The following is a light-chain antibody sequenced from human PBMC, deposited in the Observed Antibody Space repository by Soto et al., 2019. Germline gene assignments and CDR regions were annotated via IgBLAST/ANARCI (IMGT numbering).Light chain of an antibody. CDR2: AAS. Sequence: AIPMTQSPSSLSASVGDRVTITCRASQDIRNEIGWYHQRPGKAPKLLIYAASTLESGVPSMFSARGSGTDFTLTISSLRPEDVATYYCVQDYNYPRTFGQGTKLEI. CDR1: QDIRNE. V-gene: IGKV1-6*01. J-gene: IGKJ1*01. CDR3: VQDYNYPRT.